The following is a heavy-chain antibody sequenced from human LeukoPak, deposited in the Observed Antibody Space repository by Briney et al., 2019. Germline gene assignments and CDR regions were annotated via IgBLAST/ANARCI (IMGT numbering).Heavy chain of an antibody. J-gene: IGHJ4*02. Sequence: SETLSLTCTVSGGSISSSSYYWGWIRQPPGKGLEWIGSIHYSGSTNYNPSLKSRVTISVDTSKNQFSLKLSSVTAADTAVYYCARDHLEGFYDYVWGSYRTIDYWGQGTLVTVSS. CDR2: IHYSGST. CDR1: GGSISSSSYY. CDR3: ARDHLEGFYDYVWGSYRTIDY. D-gene: IGHD3-16*02. V-gene: IGHV4-39*07.